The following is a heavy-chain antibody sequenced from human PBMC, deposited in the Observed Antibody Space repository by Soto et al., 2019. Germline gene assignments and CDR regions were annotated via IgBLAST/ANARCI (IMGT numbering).Heavy chain of an antibody. CDR1: GDTSTSYY. CDR3: ARDFYDSVGYTWFDS. Sequence: LPLTCTVSGDTSTSYYWGWIRQAPGKGLEWIGHIHNSGTSTHNPSLNGRVTISIDMSKKQFSLKLTSLTSADTAVYYCARDFYDSVGYTWFDSWSQGTLVTVSS. V-gene: IGHV4-59*01. D-gene: IGHD3-22*01. J-gene: IGHJ5*01. CDR2: IHNSGTS.